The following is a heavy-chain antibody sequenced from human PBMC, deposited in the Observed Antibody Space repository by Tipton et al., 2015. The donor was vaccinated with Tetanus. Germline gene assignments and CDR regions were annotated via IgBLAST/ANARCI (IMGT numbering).Heavy chain of an antibody. CDR3: ARVQEQRIYFYGMDV. J-gene: IGHJ6*02. CDR1: GYNFVNFG. D-gene: IGHD6-25*01. V-gene: IGHV1-18*01. CDR2: ISAYNGKT. Sequence: QSGPEVKEPGASVKVSCKASGYNFVNFGITWVRQAPGQGLEWVGWISAYNGKTKYAQKLQGRVTMTTDRSASTAYMELRRLRPDDTAVYYCARVQEQRIYFYGMDVWGQGTTATVAS.